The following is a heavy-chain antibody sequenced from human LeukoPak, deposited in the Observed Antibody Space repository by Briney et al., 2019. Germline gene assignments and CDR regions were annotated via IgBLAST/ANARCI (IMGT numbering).Heavy chain of an antibody. D-gene: IGHD4-17*01. V-gene: IGHV3-15*01. CDR1: GFTFSNAW. CDR2: IKSKTDGGTT. J-gene: IGHJ4*02. Sequence: PGGSLRLSCAASGFTFSNAWMSWVRQAPGKGLEWVGRIKSKTDGGTTDYAAPVKGRFTISRDDSKNTLYLQMNSLKTEDTAVYYCTTQYGGYVRGKMSDHDYWGQGTLVTVSS. CDR3: TTQYGGYVRGKMSDHDY.